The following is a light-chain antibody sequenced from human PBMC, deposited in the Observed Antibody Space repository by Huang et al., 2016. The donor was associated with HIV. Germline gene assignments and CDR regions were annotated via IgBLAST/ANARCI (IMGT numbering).Light chain of an antibody. V-gene: IGKV1-39*01. J-gene: IGKJ3*01. CDR1: QNIDTY. Sequence: DIQMTQSPSSLSAFVGDRVTITCRASQNIDTYLNWYQQKRGKAPKLLIYTASSLDTGVPSRCCGSGSGTDFTLTISSLQPEDSATYYCQQSYSTLFTFGPGTRVDI. CDR2: TAS. CDR3: QQSYSTLFT.